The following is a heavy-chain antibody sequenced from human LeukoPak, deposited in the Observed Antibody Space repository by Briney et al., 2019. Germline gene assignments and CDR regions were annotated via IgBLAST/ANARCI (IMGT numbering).Heavy chain of an antibody. J-gene: IGHJ4*02. Sequence: PGGSLRLSCAASGFTFSSYAMSWVRQAPGKGLEWVSAISGSGGSTYYADSVKGRFTISRDNSKNTLYLQMNSLRAEDTAVYYCAKDQGDYYDSSGQPTPGYYFDYWGQGTLVTVSS. CDR3: AKDQGDYYDSSGQPTPGYYFDY. CDR1: GFTFSSYA. V-gene: IGHV3-23*01. CDR2: ISGSGGST. D-gene: IGHD3-22*01.